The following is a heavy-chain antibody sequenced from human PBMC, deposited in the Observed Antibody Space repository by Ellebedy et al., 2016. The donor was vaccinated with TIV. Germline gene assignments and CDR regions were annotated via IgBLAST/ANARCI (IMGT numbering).Heavy chain of an antibody. CDR2: IYYSGST. J-gene: IGHJ6*02. V-gene: IGHV4-61*01. D-gene: IGHD2-21*02. Sequence: SETLSLTXTVSGGSVSSGSYYWSWMRQPPGKGLEWIGYIYYSGSTNYNPSLKSRVTISVDTSKNQFSLKLSSVTAADTAVYYCARDYHVGDSGYYYYYGMDVWGQGTTVTVSS. CDR3: ARDYHVGDSGYYYYYGMDV. CDR1: GGSVSSGSYY.